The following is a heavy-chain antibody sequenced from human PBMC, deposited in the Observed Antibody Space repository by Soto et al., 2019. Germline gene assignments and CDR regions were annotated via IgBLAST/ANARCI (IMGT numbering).Heavy chain of an antibody. J-gene: IGHJ3*02. CDR3: ARDRGRLDFWSGPGAFDI. D-gene: IGHD3-3*01. V-gene: IGHV1-18*01. CDR2: ISAYNGNT. Sequence: ASVKVSCKASGYTFTSYGISWLRQAPGQGLEWMGWISAYNGNTNYAQKLQGRVTMTTDTSTSTAYMELRSLRSDDTAVYYCARDRGRLDFWSGPGAFDIWGQGTMVTVSS. CDR1: GYTFTSYG.